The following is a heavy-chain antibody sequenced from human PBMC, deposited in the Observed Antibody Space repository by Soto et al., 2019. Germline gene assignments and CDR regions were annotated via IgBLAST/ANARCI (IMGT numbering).Heavy chain of an antibody. CDR2: ISWNSGSI. CDR3: AKARLNSSSHSRGYYYYYMDV. D-gene: IGHD6-6*01. CDR1: GFTFDDYA. J-gene: IGHJ6*03. V-gene: IGHV3-9*01. Sequence: GGSLRLSCAASGFTFDDYAMHWVRQAPGKGLEWVSGISWNSGSIGYADSVKGRFTISRDNAKNSLYLQMNSLRAEDTALYYCAKARLNSSSHSRGYYYYYMDVWGKGTTVTVSS.